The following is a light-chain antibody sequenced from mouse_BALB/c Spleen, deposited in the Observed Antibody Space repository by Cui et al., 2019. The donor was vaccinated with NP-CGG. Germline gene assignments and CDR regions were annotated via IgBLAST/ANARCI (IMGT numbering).Light chain of an antibody. CDR2: GTN. V-gene: IGLV1*01. CDR3: ALWYSNHWV. CDR1: TGAVTTSNY. J-gene: IGLJ1*01. Sequence: VVTQEAALTTSPGETVTLTCRSSTGAVTTSNYANWVQEKPDHLFTGLIGGTNNRAPGVPARFSGSLIGDKAALTITGAQTEDEAIYFCALWYSNHWVFGGGTKLTVL.